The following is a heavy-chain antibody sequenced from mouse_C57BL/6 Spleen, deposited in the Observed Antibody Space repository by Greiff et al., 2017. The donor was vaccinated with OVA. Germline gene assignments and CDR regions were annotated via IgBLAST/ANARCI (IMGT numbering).Heavy chain of an antibody. J-gene: IGHJ4*01. V-gene: IGHV14-3*01. CDR2: IYPANGNT. CDR1: GFNITNTY. CDR3: ARDADDYDGGLYEMDD. D-gene: IGHD2-4*01. Sequence: EVQLQQSVAELVRPGASVKLSCTASGFNITNTYMHWVKQRPEQGLEWIGRIYPANGNTKYAPKFQGKAPITADTSSNTAYLQLSMLTTEDTAVYYGARDADDYDGGLYEMDDWGQGTSVTVSS.